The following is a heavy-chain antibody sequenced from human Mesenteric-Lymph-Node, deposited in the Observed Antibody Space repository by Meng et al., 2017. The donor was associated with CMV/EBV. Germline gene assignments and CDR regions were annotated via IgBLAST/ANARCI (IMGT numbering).Heavy chain of an antibody. V-gene: IGHV4-59*01. CDR3: ARGGTITANWFDP. D-gene: IGHD5-24*01. CDR2: IYDSGST. J-gene: IGHJ5*02. Sequence: SETLSLTCTVSGGSISSYYWSWIRQPPGKGLEWIGYIYDSGSTNCNPSLKSRVTMSVDTSKNQFSLKLNSVTAADTAFYYCARGGTITANWFDPWGQGTLVTVSS. CDR1: GGSISSYY.